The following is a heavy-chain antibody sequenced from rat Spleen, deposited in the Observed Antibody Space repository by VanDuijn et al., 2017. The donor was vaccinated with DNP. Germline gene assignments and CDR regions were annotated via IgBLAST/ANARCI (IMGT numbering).Heavy chain of an antibody. CDR3: AKGLYGGYGYAMDA. Sequence: EVQLVESGGGLVQPGRSMKLSCAASGFTFSDYGMAWVLQTPTKGLLSVASIIYDGGSTYYRDPVKGRFTIPRDTAKSTLYLQMESLRYEDTATYYCAKGLYGGYGYAMDAWGQGTSVTVSS. J-gene: IGHJ4*01. CDR2: IIYDGGST. D-gene: IGHD1-11*01. V-gene: IGHV5-20*01. CDR1: GFTFSDYG.